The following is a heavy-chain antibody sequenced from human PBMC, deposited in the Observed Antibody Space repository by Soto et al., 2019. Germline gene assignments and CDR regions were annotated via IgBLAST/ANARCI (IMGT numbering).Heavy chain of an antibody. V-gene: IGHV3-30*03. Sequence: SLRLSFAASGFTFSSYGMHWVRQAPGKGLEWVAVISYDGSNKYYADSVKGRFTISRDNSKNTLYLQMNSLRAEDTAVYYCVRGDNWNDEASDYWGQGTLVTXSS. CDR3: VRGDNWNDEASDY. D-gene: IGHD1-1*01. CDR2: ISYDGSNK. J-gene: IGHJ4*02. CDR1: GFTFSSYG.